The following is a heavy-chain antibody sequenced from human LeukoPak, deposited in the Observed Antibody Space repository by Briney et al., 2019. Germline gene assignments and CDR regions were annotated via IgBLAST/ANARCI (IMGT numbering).Heavy chain of an antibody. J-gene: IGHJ5*02. CDR3: ARGRPGWTTWFDP. V-gene: IGHV4-38-2*01. CDR1: GYSISSGYY. CDR2: IYHSGST. D-gene: IGHD3/OR15-3a*01. Sequence: SETLSLTCAVSGYSISSGYYWGWIRQPPGKGLEWIGSIYHSGSTYYNPSLKSRVTISVDTSKNQFSLKLSSVTAADTAVYYCARGRPGWTTWFDPWGQGTLVTVSS.